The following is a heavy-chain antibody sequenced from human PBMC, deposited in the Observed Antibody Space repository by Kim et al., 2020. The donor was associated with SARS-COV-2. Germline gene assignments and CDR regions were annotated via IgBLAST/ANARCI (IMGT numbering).Heavy chain of an antibody. Sequence: GGSLRLSCAASGFTFDRYAMAWVRQAPGKGLQWISALSGVGSSTFYADSVKGRFTISRDNSRNTLYLQMNGLRAEDTAVYYCAKEEPHFGYWGQGTLVTVSS. J-gene: IGHJ4*02. CDR3: AKEEPHFGY. CDR1: GFTFDRYA. CDR2: LSGVGSST. V-gene: IGHV3-23*01.